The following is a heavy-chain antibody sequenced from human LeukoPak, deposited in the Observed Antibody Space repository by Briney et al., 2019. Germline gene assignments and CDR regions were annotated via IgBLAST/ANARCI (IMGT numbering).Heavy chain of an antibody. CDR2: IKQEGSEK. CDR3: ATSRNFDY. Sequence: PGGSLRLSCAASGFIFSSYWMNWVRQAPGEGLEWVASIKQEGSEKFYADSVKGRFTISRQSAKNSLFLQMNRLRAEDTAVYYCATSRNFDYWGQGTLVTVSS. V-gene: IGHV3-7*01. CDR1: GFIFSSYW. J-gene: IGHJ4*02.